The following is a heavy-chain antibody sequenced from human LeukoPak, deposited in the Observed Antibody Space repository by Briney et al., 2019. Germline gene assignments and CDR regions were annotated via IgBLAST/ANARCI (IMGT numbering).Heavy chain of an antibody. V-gene: IGHV3-30-3*02. Sequence: GGSLRLSCAASGFTFSSYAMHWVRQAPGKGLEWVAVISYDGSNKYYADSVKGRFTISRDNSKNTLYLQMNSLRPEDTAVYYCAKRMGPSIAASDRDYWGQGTLVTVSS. CDR1: GFTFSSYA. CDR2: ISYDGSNK. CDR3: AKRMGPSIAASDRDY. D-gene: IGHD6-13*01. J-gene: IGHJ4*02.